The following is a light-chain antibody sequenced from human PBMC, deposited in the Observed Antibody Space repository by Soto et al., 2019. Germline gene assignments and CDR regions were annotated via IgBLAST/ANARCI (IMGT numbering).Light chain of an antibody. CDR2: YDS. Sequence: SYELTQPPSVSVAPGKTARITCGGNNIGSKSVHWYQQKPGQAPVLVIYYDSDRPSGIPERFSGSNSGNTATLTISRVEAGDEADYYCQVWDSNVVFGGGTKVTVL. J-gene: IGLJ2*01. CDR3: QVWDSNVV. CDR1: NIGSKS. V-gene: IGLV3-21*04.